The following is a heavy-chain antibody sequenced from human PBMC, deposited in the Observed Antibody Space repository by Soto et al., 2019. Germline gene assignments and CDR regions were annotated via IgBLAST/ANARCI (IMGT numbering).Heavy chain of an antibody. D-gene: IGHD3-10*01. CDR1: GYTFTSYG. CDR2: ISAYNGNT. Sequence: QVQLVQSGAEVKKPGASVKVSCKASGYTFTSYGISWVRQAPGQRLEWMGWISAYNGNTNYAQKLQGRVTMTTDTSTSTAYMELRSMRSDDTAVYYCARELRDYYGSGSYPLDAFDIWGQGTMVTVSS. V-gene: IGHV1-18*01. CDR3: ARELRDYYGSGSYPLDAFDI. J-gene: IGHJ3*02.